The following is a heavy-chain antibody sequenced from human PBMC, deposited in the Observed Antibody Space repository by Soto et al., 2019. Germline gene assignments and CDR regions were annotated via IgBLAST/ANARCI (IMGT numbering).Heavy chain of an antibody. D-gene: IGHD6-13*01. CDR1: GFTFSNYA. CDR2: ILSDEINK. J-gene: IGHJ3*02. CDR3: AIIATAGGGEASDI. Sequence: QVQLVESGGGVVQPGRSLRLSCAASGFTFSNYAMHWVRQAPGKRLEWVAAILSDEINKYSADSVKGRFTISRDNSKSTLYLQMNSLRPEDTAVYYCAIIATAGGGEASDIWGQGTMVTVSS. V-gene: IGHV3-30-3*01.